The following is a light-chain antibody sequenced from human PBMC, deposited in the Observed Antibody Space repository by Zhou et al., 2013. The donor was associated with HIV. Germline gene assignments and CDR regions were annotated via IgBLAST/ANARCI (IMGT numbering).Light chain of an antibody. J-gene: IGKJ4*01. CDR1: QGISSY. V-gene: IGKV1-9*01. Sequence: DIQLTQSPSFLSASVGDRVTITCRASQGISSYLAWYQQKPGKAPKLLIYAASTLQSGVPSRFSGSGSGTEFTLTISSLQPEDFATYYCQQLNSYPLTFGGGTEGGDQT. CDR3: QQLNSYPLT. CDR2: AAS.